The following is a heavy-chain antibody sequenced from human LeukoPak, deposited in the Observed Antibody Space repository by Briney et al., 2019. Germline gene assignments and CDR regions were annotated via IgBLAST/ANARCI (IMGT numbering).Heavy chain of an antibody. J-gene: IGHJ4*02. Sequence: HPGGSLRLSCAASGFILSSYWMHWVRQAPGKGLVWVSRISSDGSSTSYADSVKGRFTISRDNAKNTLYLQMNSLRAEDTAVYYCARSEGVAAATHFDYWGQGTLVTVSS. V-gene: IGHV3-74*01. CDR3: ARSEGVAAATHFDY. CDR2: ISSDGSST. D-gene: IGHD6-13*01. CDR1: GFILSSYW.